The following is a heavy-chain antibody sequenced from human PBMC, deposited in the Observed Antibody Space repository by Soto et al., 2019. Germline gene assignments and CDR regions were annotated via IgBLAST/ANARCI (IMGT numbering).Heavy chain of an antibody. D-gene: IGHD4-4*01. Sequence: GGSLRLSCAASGFTFSSYAMHWVRQAPGKGLEWVAVISYDGSNKYYADSVKGRFTISRDNSKNTLYLQMNSLRAEDTAVYYCARTNYSKALGYYYYGMDVWGQGTTVTVSS. J-gene: IGHJ6*02. V-gene: IGHV3-30*04. CDR2: ISYDGSNK. CDR3: ARTNYSKALGYYYYGMDV. CDR1: GFTFSSYA.